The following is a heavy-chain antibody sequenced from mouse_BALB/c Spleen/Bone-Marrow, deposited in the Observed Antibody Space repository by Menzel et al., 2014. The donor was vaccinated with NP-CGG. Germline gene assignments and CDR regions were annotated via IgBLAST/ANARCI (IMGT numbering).Heavy chain of an antibody. CDR3: TRGGNWDDFDY. CDR1: GFTFSSFG. V-gene: IGHV5-17*02. D-gene: IGHD4-1*01. J-gene: IGHJ2*01. CDR2: ISSGSSTI. Sequence: EVHLVESGGGLVQLGGSRKLSCAASGFTFSSFGMHWVRQAPEKGLEWVAYISSGSSTIFYADTVKGRFTVSRDNPKNTLFLQMTSLRSEDTAMYYCTRGGNWDDFDYWGQGTTLTVSS.